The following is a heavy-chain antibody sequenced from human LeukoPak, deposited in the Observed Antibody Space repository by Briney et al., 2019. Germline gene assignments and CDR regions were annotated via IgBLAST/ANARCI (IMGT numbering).Heavy chain of an antibody. J-gene: IGHJ5*02. CDR1: EFTFSSYE. D-gene: IGHD3-9*01. CDR3: ARAPTKFRRDWFDP. CDR2: ISSSGSTI. V-gene: IGHV3-48*03. Sequence: PGGSLRLSCAASEFTFSSYEMNWVRQAPGKGLEWVSYISSSGSTIYYADSVKGRFTISRDNAKNSLDLQMNSLRAEDTAVYYCARAPTKFRRDWFDPWGQGTRVTVSS.